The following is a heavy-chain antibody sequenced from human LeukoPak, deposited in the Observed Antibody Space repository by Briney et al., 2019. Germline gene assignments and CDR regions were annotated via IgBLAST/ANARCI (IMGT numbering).Heavy chain of an antibody. CDR2: VSNDGTGS. V-gene: IGHV3-64*01. D-gene: IGHD4-17*01. CDR3: ATSYGDYLKDDAFDI. Sequence: GGSLTLSCAVSGFSLSNFVMHWVRQAPGKGMECDSSVSNDGTGSYYANSVKGRFIISRDNSKNTLYLQMGSLRAEDMAVYYCATSYGDYLKDDAFDIWGQGTMVTVSS. CDR1: GFSLSNFV. J-gene: IGHJ3*02.